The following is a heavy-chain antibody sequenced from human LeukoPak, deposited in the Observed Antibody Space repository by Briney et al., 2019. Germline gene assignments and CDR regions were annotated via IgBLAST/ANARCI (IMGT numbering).Heavy chain of an antibody. D-gene: IGHD3-10*01. CDR1: VYTFTGYY. CDR2: INPNSGGT. Sequence: ASVKVSCKASVYTFTGYYMHCVRQDPGQGLEWMGWINPNSGGTNYAQKFQGRVTMTRDTSISTAYMELSRLRSDDTAVYYCARANMVRGVGLFFDRNWFDPWGQGTLVTVSS. V-gene: IGHV1-2*02. CDR3: ARANMVRGVGLFFDRNWFDP. J-gene: IGHJ5*02.